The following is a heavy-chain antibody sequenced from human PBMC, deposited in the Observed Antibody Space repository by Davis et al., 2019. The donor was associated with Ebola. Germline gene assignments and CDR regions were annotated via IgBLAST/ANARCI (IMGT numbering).Heavy chain of an antibody. CDR1: GFTFSGSA. J-gene: IGHJ4*02. V-gene: IGHV3-73*01. CDR3: AREHGDYRYPNDY. CDR2: IRTKANGYAT. Sequence: GGSLRLSCAASGFTFSGSAMHWVRQASGKGLEWVGRIRTKANGYATAYAASVKGRFTISRDDSKNTAYLQMNSLKTEDTAVYYCAREHGDYRYPNDYWGQGTLVTVSS. D-gene: IGHD4-17*01.